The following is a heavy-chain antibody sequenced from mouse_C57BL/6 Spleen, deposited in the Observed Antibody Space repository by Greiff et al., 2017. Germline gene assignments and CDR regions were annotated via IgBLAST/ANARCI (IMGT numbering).Heavy chain of an antibody. J-gene: IGHJ4*01. CDR1: GYTFTSYW. D-gene: IGHD2-4*01. V-gene: IGHV1-72*01. CDR2: IDPNSGGT. CDR3: DREGVYYDYPYYAMDY. Sequence: QVQLQQPGAELVKPGASVKLSCKASGYTFTSYWMHWVKQRPGRGLEWIGRIDPNSGGTKSNEKFKSKATLTVDKPSSTAYMQLSSLTSDDSAVYYCDREGVYYDYPYYAMDYWGQGTSVTVSS.